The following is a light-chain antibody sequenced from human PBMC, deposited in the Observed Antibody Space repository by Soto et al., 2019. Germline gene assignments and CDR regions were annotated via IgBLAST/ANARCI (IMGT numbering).Light chain of an antibody. CDR1: QTISTW. J-gene: IGKJ1*01. CDR2: DVS. Sequence: DTPMTQSPSTLSASVGDRVTITCRASQTISTWLAWYQQRPGKAPKLLIYDVSTLERGVPSRFSGSGSGTQFTLTISSLQPDDFATYYCQQYTYPSTFGQGTKVEIK. CDR3: QQYTYPST. V-gene: IGKV1-5*01.